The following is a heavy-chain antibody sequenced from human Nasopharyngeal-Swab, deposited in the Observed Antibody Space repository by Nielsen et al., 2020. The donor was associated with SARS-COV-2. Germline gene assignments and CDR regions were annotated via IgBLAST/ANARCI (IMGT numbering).Heavy chain of an antibody. CDR3: ARGNISARLGL. Sequence: SETLSLTCAVHGGSFSDYYWSWIRQPPGKGLEWIGEIVHSGSTYYNPSLESRVTMSVDTSKNQFSLKLSSVTAADTAVYYCARGNISARLGLWGQGTLVTVSS. CDR1: GGSFSDYY. V-gene: IGHV4-34*01. CDR2: IVHSGST. D-gene: IGHD3-16*01. J-gene: IGHJ4*02.